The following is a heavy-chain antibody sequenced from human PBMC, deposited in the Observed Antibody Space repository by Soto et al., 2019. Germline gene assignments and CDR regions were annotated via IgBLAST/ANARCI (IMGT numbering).Heavy chain of an antibody. CDR1: GXTFSSYS. CDR3: AKAYDFWSGYCDY. D-gene: IGHD3-3*01. CDR2: ISGSGGST. Sequence: GSLRLSCAASGXTFSSYSMGWVRRAPGKGLEWVSAISGSGGSTYYADSVKGGFTISRDNSKNTLYLQMNGLRPEDTAVYYCAKAYDFWSGYCDYWGQGTLVTVSS. J-gene: IGHJ4*02. V-gene: IGHV3-23*01.